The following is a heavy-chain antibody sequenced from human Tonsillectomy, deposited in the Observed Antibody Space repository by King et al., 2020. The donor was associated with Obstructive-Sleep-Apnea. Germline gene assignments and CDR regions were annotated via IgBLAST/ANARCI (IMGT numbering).Heavy chain of an antibody. CDR1: GFTFSSYG. Sequence: VQLVESGGGVVQPGRSLRLSCAASGFTFSSYGMHWVRQAPGKGLEWVAVISYDGSNKYYADSVKGRFTISRDNSKNTLYLQMNSLRAEDTAVYYCAKTSVIWGQGTMVTVS. CDR3: AKTSVI. CDR2: ISYDGSNK. J-gene: IGHJ3*02. V-gene: IGHV3-30*18.